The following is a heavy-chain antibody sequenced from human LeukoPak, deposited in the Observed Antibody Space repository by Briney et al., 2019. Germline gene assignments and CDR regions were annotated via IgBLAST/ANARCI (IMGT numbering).Heavy chain of an antibody. CDR2: ISPGGGPT. Sequence: GGSLRLSCAGSGFPFSSHGMNWVRQAAGKGLEWVSGISPGGGPTYYADSVKGRFTISRDDSKNTLYLQMNSLRAEDTAVYYCARDRSRTVVTRPRDYYYYMDVWGKGTTVTVSS. CDR3: ARDRSRTVVTRPRDYYYYMDV. J-gene: IGHJ6*03. V-gene: IGHV3-23*01. D-gene: IGHD4-23*01. CDR1: GFPFSSHG.